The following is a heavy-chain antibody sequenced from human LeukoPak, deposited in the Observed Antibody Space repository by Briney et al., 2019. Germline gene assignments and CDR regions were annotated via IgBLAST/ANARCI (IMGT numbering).Heavy chain of an antibody. CDR3: AKDWELGQRRIVVVVAAPTLFDY. CDR1: GFTFSSYG. J-gene: IGHJ4*02. D-gene: IGHD2-15*01. Sequence: GGSLRLSGAASGFTFSSYGMHWGRQAPGKGLGGVAFIRFDGSNEYYADYVKGRFTISRDNSKNTLYLQMNSLRAEDTAVYYCAKDWELGQRRIVVVVAAPTLFDYWGQGTLVTVSS. V-gene: IGHV3-30*02. CDR2: IRFDGSNE.